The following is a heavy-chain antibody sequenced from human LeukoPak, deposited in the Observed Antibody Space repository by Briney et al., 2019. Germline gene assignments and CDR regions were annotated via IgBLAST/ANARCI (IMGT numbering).Heavy chain of an antibody. CDR3: AKGHSYYDSSGHYSVLEPFDY. J-gene: IGHJ4*02. Sequence: GGSLRLSCAASGFTFSSYGMHWVRQAPGKGLEWVAVISYDGSNKYYADSVKGRFTISRDNSKNTLYLQMNSLRAEDTAVYYCAKGHSYYDSSGHYSVLEPFDYWGQGTLVTVSS. CDR2: ISYDGSNK. CDR1: GFTFSSYG. V-gene: IGHV3-30*18. D-gene: IGHD3-22*01.